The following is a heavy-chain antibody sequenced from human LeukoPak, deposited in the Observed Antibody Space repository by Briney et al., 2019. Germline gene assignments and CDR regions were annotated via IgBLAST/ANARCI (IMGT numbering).Heavy chain of an antibody. CDR1: GFTFSSYG. D-gene: IGHD3-3*01. V-gene: IGHV3-33*01. J-gene: IGHJ4*02. Sequence: GGSLRLSCAASGFTFSSYGMPWVRQAPGKGLEWVAVIWYDGSNKYYADSVKGRFTISRDNSKNTLYLQMNSLRAEDTAVYYCARALNYDFWSGNYYFDYWGQGTLVTVSS. CDR2: IWYDGSNK. CDR3: ARALNYDFWSGNYYFDY.